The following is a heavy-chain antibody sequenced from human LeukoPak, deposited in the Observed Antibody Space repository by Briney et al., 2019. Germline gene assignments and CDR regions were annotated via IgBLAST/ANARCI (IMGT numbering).Heavy chain of an antibody. CDR1: GFTFDDYA. CDR3: AKSSMSEYYFDY. D-gene: IGHD6-13*01. CDR2: ISCNSESI. Sequence: SLRLSCAASGFTFDDYAMHWVRQAPGKGLEWVSGISCNSESIGYADSVKGRFTISRDNAKNSLYLQMNSLRAEDTPLYYCAKSSMSEYYFDYWGQGTLVTVSS. J-gene: IGHJ4*02. V-gene: IGHV3-9*01.